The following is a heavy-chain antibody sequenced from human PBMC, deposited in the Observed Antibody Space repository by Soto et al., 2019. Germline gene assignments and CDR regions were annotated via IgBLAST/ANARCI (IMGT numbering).Heavy chain of an antibody. CDR3: ARESSAWYFDY. V-gene: IGHV3-33*01. CDR2: VWYGGSDK. J-gene: IGHJ4*02. D-gene: IGHD6-19*01. Sequence: GGSLRLSCAASGFTFSGYGMHWVRQAPGKGLEWVAVVWYGGSDKYYADSVKGRFTISRDNSKNTLHLQMNSLRAEDTAVYYCARESSAWYFDYWGQGTLVTVSS. CDR1: GFTFSGYG.